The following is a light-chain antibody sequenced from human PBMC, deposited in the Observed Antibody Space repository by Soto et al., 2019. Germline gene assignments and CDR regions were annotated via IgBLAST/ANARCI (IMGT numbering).Light chain of an antibody. Sequence: EIVLTQSPATLSLSPGERATLSCRASQSVSSYLAWYQQKRGQAPRLLIYDASNRATGIPARFSGSGSGTDFTLTISSLEPEDFAVYYCQQRSNWPLTFSGGTKVDIK. V-gene: IGKV3-11*01. CDR1: QSVSSY. CDR2: DAS. CDR3: QQRSNWPLT. J-gene: IGKJ4*01.